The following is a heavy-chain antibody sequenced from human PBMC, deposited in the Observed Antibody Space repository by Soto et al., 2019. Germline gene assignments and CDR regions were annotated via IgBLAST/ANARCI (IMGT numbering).Heavy chain of an antibody. Sequence: GGSLRLSCAASGFTFSSYGMHWVRQAPGKGLEWVAVISYDGSNKYYADSVKGRFTISRDNSKNTLYLQMNSLRAEDTAVYYCAKDLFSSYSRPTPSFDYWGQGTLVTVSS. J-gene: IGHJ4*02. V-gene: IGHV3-30*18. CDR3: AKDLFSSYSRPTPSFDY. CDR2: ISYDGSNK. D-gene: IGHD6-13*01. CDR1: GFTFSSYG.